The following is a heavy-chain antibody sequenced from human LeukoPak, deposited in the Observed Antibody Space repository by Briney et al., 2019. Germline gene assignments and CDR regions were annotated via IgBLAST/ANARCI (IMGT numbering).Heavy chain of an antibody. V-gene: IGHV3-48*02. Sequence: PGGSLRLSCTASGFTLSSYAMNWVRQAPGKGLEWISYISFSSTTIYYADSVKGRFTFSRDNAKNSLYLQMNSLRDEDTAVYYCARGNPVDYWGQGILVTVSS. J-gene: IGHJ4*02. CDR1: GFTLSSYA. CDR3: ARGNPVDY. CDR2: ISFSSTTI.